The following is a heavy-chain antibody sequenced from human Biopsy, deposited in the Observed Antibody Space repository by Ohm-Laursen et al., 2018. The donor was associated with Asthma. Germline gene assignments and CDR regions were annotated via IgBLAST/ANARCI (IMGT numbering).Heavy chain of an antibody. V-gene: IGHV5-10-1*01. CDR2: IDPSDSYT. D-gene: IGHD3-3*01. Sequence: ESLRISCKGSGYSFTNYWISWVRQTPGKGLEWMGRIDPSDSYTNYSPSFEGHVTISADQSISTAYLQWSSLKASDTAMYYCARHTTSFWNDYWGQGTLVTVSS. CDR1: GYSFTNYW. CDR3: ARHTTSFWNDY. J-gene: IGHJ4*02.